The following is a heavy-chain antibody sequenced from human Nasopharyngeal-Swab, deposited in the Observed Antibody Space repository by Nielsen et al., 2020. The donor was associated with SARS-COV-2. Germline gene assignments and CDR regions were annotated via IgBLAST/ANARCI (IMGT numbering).Heavy chain of an antibody. J-gene: IGHJ1*01. CDR3: ARDREYFQH. CDR2: IYYSGST. V-gene: IGHV4-31*02. Sequence: WIRQPPGKSLEWIGYIYYSGSTYYNPSLKSRVTISVDTSKNQFSLKLSSVTAADTAVYYCARDREYFQHWGQGTLVTVSS.